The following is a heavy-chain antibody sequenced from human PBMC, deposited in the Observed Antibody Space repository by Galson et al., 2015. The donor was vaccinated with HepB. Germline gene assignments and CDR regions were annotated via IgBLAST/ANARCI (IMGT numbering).Heavy chain of an antibody. V-gene: IGHV3-30*04. Sequence: SLRLSCADSGFTFSSYAMHWVRQAPGKGLEWVAVISYDGSNKYYADSVKGRFTISRDNSKNTLYLQMNSLRAEDTAVYYCARARGYSGYDFRRMAFDIWGQGTMVTVSS. CDR2: ISYDGSNK. J-gene: IGHJ3*02. CDR1: GFTFSSYA. D-gene: IGHD5-12*01. CDR3: ARARGYSGYDFRRMAFDI.